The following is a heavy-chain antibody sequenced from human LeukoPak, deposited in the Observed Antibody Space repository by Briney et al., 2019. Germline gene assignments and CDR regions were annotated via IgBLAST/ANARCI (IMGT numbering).Heavy chain of an antibody. D-gene: IGHD2-2*01. CDR3: ARDGWGYCSSTSCYGAIYFDY. J-gene: IGHJ4*02. CDR1: GYTFNGYY. V-gene: IGHV1-2*04. CDR2: INPNSGGT. Sequence: ASVKVSCKASGYTFNGYYMHWVRQAPGQGLEWMGWINPNSGGTNYAQKFQGWVTMTRDTSISTAYMELSRLRSDDTAVYYCARDGWGYCSSTSCYGAIYFDYWGQGTLVTVSS.